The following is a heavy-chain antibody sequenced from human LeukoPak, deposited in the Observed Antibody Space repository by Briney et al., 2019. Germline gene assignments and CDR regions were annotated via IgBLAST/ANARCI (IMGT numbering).Heavy chain of an antibody. D-gene: IGHD6-13*01. V-gene: IGHV3-23*01. CDR1: GVTFSSYV. CDR2: ISGSGGGT. CDR3: AREGYSSSWYVDY. J-gene: IGHJ4*02. Sequence: PGGSLRLSCEASGVTFSSYVMSWVRQAPGKGPEWVSGISGSGGGTYYADSVKGRFAISRDNSKNTLYLQMNSLRAEDTAVYYCAREGYSSSWYVDYWGQGTLVTVSS.